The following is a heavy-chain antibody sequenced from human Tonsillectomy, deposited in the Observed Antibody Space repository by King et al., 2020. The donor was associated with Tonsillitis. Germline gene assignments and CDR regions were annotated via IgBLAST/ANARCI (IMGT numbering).Heavy chain of an antibody. D-gene: IGHD6-19*01. Sequence: LQLQESGPGLVKPSETLSLTCTVSGGSISSSSYYWGWIRQPPGKGLEWIGSIYYSGSTYYNPSLKSRVTISVDTSKNQFSLKLSSVTAADTAVYYCARLRQVYSSVSFDYWGQGTLVTVSS. CDR3: ARLRQVYSSVSFDY. CDR1: GGSISSSSYY. J-gene: IGHJ4*02. V-gene: IGHV4-39*01. CDR2: IYYSGST.